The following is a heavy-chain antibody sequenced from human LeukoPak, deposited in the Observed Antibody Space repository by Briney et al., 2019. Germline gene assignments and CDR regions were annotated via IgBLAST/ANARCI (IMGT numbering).Heavy chain of an antibody. Sequence: PSETLSLTCAVYGGSFSDYYWNWIRQPPGKGLEWIGEINHSGSTNYNPSLRSRVTLSIDTSNDNFSLTLKSVTTADTAVYYCVREMTTSYYDPRGFHRQTEVFDIWGQGKMVIVSS. CDR3: VREMTTSYYDPRGFHRQTEVFDI. CDR1: GGSFSDYY. V-gene: IGHV4-34*01. J-gene: IGHJ3*02. CDR2: INHSGST. D-gene: IGHD3-16*01.